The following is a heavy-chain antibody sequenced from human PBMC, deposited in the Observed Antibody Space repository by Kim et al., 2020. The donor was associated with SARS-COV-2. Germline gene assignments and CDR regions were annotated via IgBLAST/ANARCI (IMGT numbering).Heavy chain of an antibody. CDR1: GGSISSSSYY. V-gene: IGHV4-39*01. D-gene: IGHD3-3*01. CDR3: ARVGIKRITIFGVVDPSTYFDP. Sequence: SETLSLTCTVSGGSISSSSYYWGWIRQPPGKGLEWIGSIYYSGSTYYNPSLKSRVTISVDTSKNQFSLKLSSVTAADTAVYYCARVGIKRITIFGVVDPSTYFDPWGQGNLVTVSS. J-gene: IGHJ5*02. CDR2: IYYSGST.